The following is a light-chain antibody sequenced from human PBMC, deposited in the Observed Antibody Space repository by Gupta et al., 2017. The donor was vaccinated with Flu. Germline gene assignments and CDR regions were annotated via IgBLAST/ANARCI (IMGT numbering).Light chain of an antibody. J-gene: IGLJ3*02. Sequence: VTITCTRRSGSIANNYVQWYQQRPGSSPTTVIYEDDQRPSGVPARFSGSIDRSSNSASLTISGLKTEDEADYYCQSYNSNNKGVFGGGTKLTVL. V-gene: IGLV6-57*01. CDR2: EDD. CDR1: SGSIANNY. CDR3: QSYNSNNKGV.